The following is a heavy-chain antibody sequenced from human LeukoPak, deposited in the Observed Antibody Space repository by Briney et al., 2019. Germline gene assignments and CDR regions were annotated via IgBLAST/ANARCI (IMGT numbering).Heavy chain of an antibody. CDR3: AREDYYDSSGYPGGY. CDR1: GYTFTGYY. J-gene: IGHJ4*02. CDR2: INPNSGGT. Sequence: ASVKVSCKASGYTFTGYYMHWVRQAPGQGLEWMGRINPNSGGTNYAQKFQGRVTMTRDTSISTAHMELSRLRSDDTAVYYCAREDYYDSSGYPGGYWGQGTLVTVSS. D-gene: IGHD3-22*01. V-gene: IGHV1-2*02.